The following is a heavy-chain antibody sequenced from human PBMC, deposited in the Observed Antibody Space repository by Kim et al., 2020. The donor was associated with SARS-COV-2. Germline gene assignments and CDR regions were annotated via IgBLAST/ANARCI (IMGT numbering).Heavy chain of an antibody. CDR1: GGSFNNFF. V-gene: IGHV4-59*01. J-gene: IGHJ4*02. CDR3: AGESPRGVTRSRAIDS. CDR2: TYNNGAT. D-gene: IGHD2-2*01. Sequence: SETLSLTCTVSGGSFNNFFWTWVRQSPGKGLEWIGYTYNNGATFYNPSLKTRVTILEDRSQSQFSLNLASVTGADTAVYYCAGESPRGVTRSRAIDSWGQGILVTVSS.